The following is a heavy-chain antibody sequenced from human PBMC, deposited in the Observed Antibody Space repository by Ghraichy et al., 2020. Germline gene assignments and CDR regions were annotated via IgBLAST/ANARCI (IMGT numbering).Heavy chain of an antibody. V-gene: IGHV4-34*01. Sequence: SQTLSLTCAVYGGSFSGYYWSWIRQPPGKGLEWIGEINHSGSTNYNPSLKSRVTISVDTSKNQFSLKLSSVTAADTAVYYCARGQRWLQWVDPWGQGTLVTVSS. D-gene: IGHD5-24*01. CDR2: INHSGST. J-gene: IGHJ5*02. CDR1: GGSFSGYY. CDR3: ARGQRWLQWVDP.